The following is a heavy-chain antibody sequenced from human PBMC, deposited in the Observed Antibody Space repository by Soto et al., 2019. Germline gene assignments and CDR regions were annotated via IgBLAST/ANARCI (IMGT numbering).Heavy chain of an antibody. D-gene: IGHD3-22*01. V-gene: IGHV4-39*01. Sequence: SETLSLTCTVSGGSISSSSYYWGWIRQPPGKGLEWIGSIYYSGSTYYNPSLKSRVTISVDTSKNQFSLKLSSVTAADTAVYYCAGYDSSGYYPGAFDIWGQGTMVTVSS. CDR1: GGSISSSSYY. J-gene: IGHJ3*02. CDR2: IYYSGST. CDR3: AGYDSSGYYPGAFDI.